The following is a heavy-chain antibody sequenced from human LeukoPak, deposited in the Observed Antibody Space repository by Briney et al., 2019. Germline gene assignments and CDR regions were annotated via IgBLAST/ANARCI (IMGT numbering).Heavy chain of an antibody. CDR3: ALLAPGYWV. V-gene: IGHV4-59*01. J-gene: IGHJ4*02. CDR1: GGSISSYY. CDR2: IYYSGST. D-gene: IGHD3-9*01. Sequence: SETLSLTCTVSGGSISSYYWSWIRQPPGKGLEWIGYIYYSGSTNYNPSLKSRVTVSVDTSKNQFSLKLSSVTAADTAVYYCALLAPGYWVWGQGTLVTVSS.